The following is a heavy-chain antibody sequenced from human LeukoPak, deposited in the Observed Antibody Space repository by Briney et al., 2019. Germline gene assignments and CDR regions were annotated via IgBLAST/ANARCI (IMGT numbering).Heavy chain of an antibody. J-gene: IGHJ5*02. CDR1: GDSVSSNSAT. CDR2: TYYKSKWYN. D-gene: IGHD2-21*01. Sequence: SQTLSLTCAISGDSVSSNSATWNRIRQSPSRGLEWLGRTYYKSKWYNDYAVSVKSRITINPDTSKNQFSLQLNSVTPEDTAVYYCASGLRAYTWFDPWGQGTLVTVSS. V-gene: IGHV6-1*01. CDR3: ASGLRAYTWFDP.